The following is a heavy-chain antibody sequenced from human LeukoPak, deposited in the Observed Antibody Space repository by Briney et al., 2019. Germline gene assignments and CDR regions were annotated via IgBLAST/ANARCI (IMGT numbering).Heavy chain of an antibody. CDR2: ISSISGYI. Sequence: GGSLRLSCAASGFTFSSYSMNWVRQAPGEGLEWVSSISSISGYIYYADSVKGRFTISRDNAKNSLYLQMNSLRAEDTAVYYCARDRSGSNWDKGRPDTFDIWGQGTMVTVSS. V-gene: IGHV3-21*01. CDR3: ARDRSGSNWDKGRPDTFDI. D-gene: IGHD1/OR15-1a*01. J-gene: IGHJ3*02. CDR1: GFTFSSYS.